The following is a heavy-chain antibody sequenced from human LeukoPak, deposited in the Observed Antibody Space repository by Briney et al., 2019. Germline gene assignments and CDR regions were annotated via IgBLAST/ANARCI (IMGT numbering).Heavy chain of an antibody. V-gene: IGHV4-34*01. Sequence: SETLSLTCAVYGGSFSGYYWSCIRQPPGKGLEWIGEINHSGSTYYNPSLKSRVTISVDTSKNQFSLKLSSVTAADTAVYYCARVGHGDYVGGYDYWGQGTLVTVSS. J-gene: IGHJ4*02. D-gene: IGHD4-17*01. CDR2: INHSGST. CDR3: ARVGHGDYVGGYDY. CDR1: GGSFSGYY.